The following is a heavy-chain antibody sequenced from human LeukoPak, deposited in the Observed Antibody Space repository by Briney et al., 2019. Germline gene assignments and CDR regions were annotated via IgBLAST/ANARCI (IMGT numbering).Heavy chain of an antibody. CDR2: IYNGGST. J-gene: IGHJ6*02. CDR3: ARAAKYSRRLGYYGMDV. D-gene: IGHD6-6*01. Sequence: GGSLRLSCAASGFTVSSNYMSWVRQAPGKGLEWVSVIYNGGSTYYADSVKGRFTISRDNSKNTLYLQMNSLRAEDTAVYYCARAAKYSRRLGYYGMDVWGQGTTVTVSS. V-gene: IGHV3-66*01. CDR1: GFTVSSNY.